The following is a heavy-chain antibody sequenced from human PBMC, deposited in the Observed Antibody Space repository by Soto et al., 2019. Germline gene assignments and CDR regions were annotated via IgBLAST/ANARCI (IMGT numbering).Heavy chain of an antibody. J-gene: IGHJ6*02. CDR3: ASSQQLRDYYYGIEV. D-gene: IGHD6-13*01. CDR2: IDPSDSYT. V-gene: IGHV5-10-1*01. Sequence: GESLKISCKGSGYSFTSYWISWVRQMPGKGLEWMGRIDPSDSYTNYSPSFQGHVTISADKSISTAYLQWSSLKASDTAMYYCASSQQLRDYYYGIEVWGQGTTVTVSS. CDR1: GYSFTSYW.